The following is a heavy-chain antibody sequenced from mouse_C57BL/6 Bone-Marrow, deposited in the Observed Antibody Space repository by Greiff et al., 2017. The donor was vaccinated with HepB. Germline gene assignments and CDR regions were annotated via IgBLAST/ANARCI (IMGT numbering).Heavy chain of an antibody. Sequence: EVQLVESGGGLVQPKGSLKLSCAASGFTFNTYAMHWVRQAPGKGLEWVARIRSKSSNYATYYADSVKDRFTISRDDSQSMLYLQMNNLKTEDTAMYYCVRGAVVATDWYFDVWGTGTTVTVSS. CDR1: GFTFNTYA. V-gene: IGHV10-3*01. D-gene: IGHD1-1*01. CDR2: IRSKSSNYAT. CDR3: VRGAVVATDWYFDV. J-gene: IGHJ1*03.